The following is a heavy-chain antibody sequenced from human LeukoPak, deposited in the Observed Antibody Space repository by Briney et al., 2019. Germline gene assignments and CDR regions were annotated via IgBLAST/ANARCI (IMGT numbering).Heavy chain of an antibody. V-gene: IGHV3-48*03. D-gene: IGHD5-12*01. Sequence: GGSLRLSCAASGFTFSSYDMNWVRQAPGKGVEWVAYISETRSTMYYADSVNGRFTISRDNAKNSLYLQMNSLRAEDTAVYYCAREYIGSDYFDYWGQGTLVTVSS. CDR2: ISETRSTM. J-gene: IGHJ4*02. CDR3: AREYIGSDYFDY. CDR1: GFTFSSYD.